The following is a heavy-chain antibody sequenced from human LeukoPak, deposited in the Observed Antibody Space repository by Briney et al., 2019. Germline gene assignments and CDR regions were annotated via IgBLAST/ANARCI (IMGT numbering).Heavy chain of an antibody. V-gene: IGHV4-59*01. J-gene: IGHJ6*02. CDR1: GGSISSYY. D-gene: IGHD6-19*01. Sequence: SETLSLTCTVSGGSISSYYWSWIRQPPGKGLEWIGYIYYSGSTNYNPSLKSRVTISVDTSKNQFSLKLSSVTAADTAVYYCARGYSSGWYYHYYGMDVWGQGTTVTVSS. CDR3: ARGYSSGWYYHYYGMDV. CDR2: IYYSGST.